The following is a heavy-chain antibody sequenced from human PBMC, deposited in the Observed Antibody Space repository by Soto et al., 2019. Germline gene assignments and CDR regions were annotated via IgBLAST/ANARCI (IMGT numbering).Heavy chain of an antibody. J-gene: IGHJ3*02. CDR2: ISVYNRNS. D-gene: IGHD3-10*01. Sequence: QVQLVQSGTEVKKPGATVKVSCKAFGYNFSGYAISWVRQAPGQGLEWMGWISVYNRNSHSARKLQGRLTMTTETSTSTAYTELRSPKSDDTAVYYCAIDFGHWFGEFDAFHIWGQGTKVTVSS. CDR3: AIDFGHWFGEFDAFHI. CDR1: GYNFSGYA. V-gene: IGHV1-18*01.